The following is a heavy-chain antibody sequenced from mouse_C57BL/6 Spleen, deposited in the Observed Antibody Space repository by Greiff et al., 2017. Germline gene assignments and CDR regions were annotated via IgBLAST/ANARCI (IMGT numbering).Heavy chain of an antibody. CDR2: INPSNGGT. CDR3: ARFRGYYAMDY. J-gene: IGHJ4*01. Sequence: QVQLQQPGTELVKPGASVQLSCKASGYPFTSYWMHWVKQRPGQGLEWIGNINPSNGGTNYNEKFKSKATLTVDKSSSTAYMQLSSLTSEDSAVYYCARFRGYYAMDYWGQGTSVTVSS. V-gene: IGHV1-53*01. CDR1: GYPFTSYW.